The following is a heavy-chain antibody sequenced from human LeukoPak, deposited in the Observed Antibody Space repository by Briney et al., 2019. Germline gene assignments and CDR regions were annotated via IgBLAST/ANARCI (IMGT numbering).Heavy chain of an antibody. Sequence: ASETLSLTCAVSGGSISSSNWWSWVRQPPGKGLEWIGEINHSGSTNYNPSLKSRVTISVDTSKNQFSLELSSVTAADTAVYYCARKVVAAIRPWGEGTLVTVSS. J-gene: IGHJ5*02. CDR1: GGSISSSNW. D-gene: IGHD2-15*01. CDR3: ARKVVAAIRP. V-gene: IGHV4-4*02. CDR2: INHSGST.